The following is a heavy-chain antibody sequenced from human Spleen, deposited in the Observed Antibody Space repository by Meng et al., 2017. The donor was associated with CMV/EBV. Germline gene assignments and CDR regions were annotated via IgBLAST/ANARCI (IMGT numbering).Heavy chain of an antibody. V-gene: IGHV3-48*04. CDR1: GFTFSSYA. CDR2: ISTSSSSI. Sequence: GGSLRLSCAASGFTFSSYAMSWVRQAPGKGLEWISHISTSSSSIYYADSVKGRFTISRDNAKNSLFLQMNSLRAEDTAVYYCARDRKYSSGCLDYWGQGTLVTVSS. J-gene: IGHJ4*02. D-gene: IGHD6-19*01. CDR3: ARDRKYSSGCLDY.